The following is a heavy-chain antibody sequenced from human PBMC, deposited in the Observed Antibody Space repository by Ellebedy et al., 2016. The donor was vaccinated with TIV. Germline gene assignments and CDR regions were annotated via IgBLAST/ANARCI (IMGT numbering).Heavy chain of an antibody. CDR3: AREVRWYGQLNTFYSAGMDV. D-gene: IGHD6-13*01. V-gene: IGHV4-59*01. J-gene: IGHJ6*02. CDR2: IHSSGRA. CDR1: GASINTYY. Sequence: SETLSLXXNVSGASINTYYWAWIRQTPGRGLEWIGFIHSSGRAIYSPSLKSRVILSLDTSKNQFSLRLSSVTAADTAIYYCAREVRWYGQLNTFYSAGMDVWGQGTTVIVSS.